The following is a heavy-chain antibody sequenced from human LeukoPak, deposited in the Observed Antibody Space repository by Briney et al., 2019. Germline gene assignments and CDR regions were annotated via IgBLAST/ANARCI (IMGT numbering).Heavy chain of an antibody. V-gene: IGHV4-38-2*02. J-gene: IGHJ3*02. CDR1: GYSISSAYY. CDR3: ARHPLGGSGSYWGAFDI. CDR2: FYHSGST. Sequence: SETLSLTCTVSGYSISSAYYWGWIRQPPGTGLEWIGSFYHSGSTYYNPSLKSRVTISVDTSKNQFSLKLSSVTAADTAVYYCARHPLGGSGSYWGAFDIWGQGTMVTVSS. D-gene: IGHD1-26*01.